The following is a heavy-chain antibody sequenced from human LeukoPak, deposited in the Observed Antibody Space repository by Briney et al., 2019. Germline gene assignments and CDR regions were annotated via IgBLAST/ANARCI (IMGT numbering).Heavy chain of an antibody. CDR2: ISGSGGST. Sequence: GGSLRLSCAASGFTFSSYAMSWVRQAPGKGLEWVSAISGSGGSTNYADSVKGRFTISRDNSKNTLYLQMNSLRAEDTAVYYCAKGFASAAGTYGMDVWGQGTTVTVSS. D-gene: IGHD6-13*01. J-gene: IGHJ6*02. V-gene: IGHV3-23*01. CDR1: GFTFSSYA. CDR3: AKGFASAAGTYGMDV.